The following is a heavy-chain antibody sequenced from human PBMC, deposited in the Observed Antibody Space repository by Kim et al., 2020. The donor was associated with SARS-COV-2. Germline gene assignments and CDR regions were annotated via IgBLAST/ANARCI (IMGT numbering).Heavy chain of an antibody. D-gene: IGHD2-2*01. J-gene: IGHJ5*02. CDR3: ATRWGDSVVVPAAPVWFDP. CDR1: GGSISSSSYY. Sequence: SETLSLTCTVSGGSISSSSYYWGWIRQPPGKGLEWIGSIYYSGSTYYNPSLKSRVTISVDTSKNQFSLKLSSVTAADTAVYYCATRWGDSVVVPAAPVWFDPWGQGTLVTVSS. V-gene: IGHV4-39*01. CDR2: IYYSGST.